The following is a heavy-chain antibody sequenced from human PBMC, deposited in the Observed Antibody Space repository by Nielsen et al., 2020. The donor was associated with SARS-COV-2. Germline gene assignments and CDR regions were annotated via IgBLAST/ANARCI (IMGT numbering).Heavy chain of an antibody. J-gene: IGHJ6*03. Sequence: ASVKVSCKASGYTFTSYDINWVRQATGQGLEWMGWMNPNSGNTGYAQKFQGRVTMTRNTSISTAYMELSSLRSEDTAVYYCARGVYCSGGSCYYYYYYMDVWGKGTTVTVS. CDR1: GYTFTSYD. D-gene: IGHD2-15*01. CDR3: ARGVYCSGGSCYYYYYYMDV. CDR2: MNPNSGNT. V-gene: IGHV1-8*01.